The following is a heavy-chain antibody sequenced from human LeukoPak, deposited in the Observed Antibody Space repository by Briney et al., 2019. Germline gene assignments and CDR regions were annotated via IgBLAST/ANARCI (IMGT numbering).Heavy chain of an antibody. CDR1: GYTFTSYG. J-gene: IGHJ6*03. CDR2: ISADNGNT. D-gene: IGHD2-2*01. CDR3: ARDWPTTSSTSCLWCYYYYMDV. Sequence: ASVKVSCKASGYTFTSYGISWVRQAPGQGLEWMGWISADNGNTNYAQNLQGRVTMTTDTSTSTAYMELRSLRSDDTAVYYCARDWPTTSSTSCLWCYYYYMDVWGKGTTVTVSS. V-gene: IGHV1-18*01.